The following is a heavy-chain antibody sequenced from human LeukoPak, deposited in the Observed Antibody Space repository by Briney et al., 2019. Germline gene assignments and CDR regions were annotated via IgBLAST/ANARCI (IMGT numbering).Heavy chain of an antibody. V-gene: IGHV3-11*04. CDR3: ARVRDTSMVYDALDI. J-gene: IGHJ3*02. Sequence: GGSLRLSCAVSGFTFSDHYMGWIRQAPGKGLEWLSYISDNGRNIYYADSVKGRFTISRDNAKNSLYLQMNSLRAEDTAVYYCARVRDTSMVYDALDIWGQGTMVTVSS. D-gene: IGHD5-18*01. CDR2: ISDNGRNI. CDR1: GFTFSDHY.